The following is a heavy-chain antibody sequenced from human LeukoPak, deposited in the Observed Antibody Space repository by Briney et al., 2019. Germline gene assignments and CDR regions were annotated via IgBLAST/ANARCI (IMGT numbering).Heavy chain of an antibody. V-gene: IGHV1-2*02. CDR1: GYTFTGYY. CDR3: ARDRSITMVRGAKSGASRFDP. J-gene: IGHJ5*02. D-gene: IGHD3-10*01. Sequence: ASVKVSCKASGYTFTGYYMHWVRQAPGQGLEWMGWINPNSGGTNYAQKFQGRVTMTRDTSISTAYMELSRLRSDDTAVYYCARDRSITMVRGAKSGASRFDPWGQGTLVTVSS. CDR2: INPNSGGT.